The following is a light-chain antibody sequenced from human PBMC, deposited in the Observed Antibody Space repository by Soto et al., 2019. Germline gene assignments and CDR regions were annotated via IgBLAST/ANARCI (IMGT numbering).Light chain of an antibody. V-gene: IGKV3-20*01. J-gene: IGKJ1*01. CDR1: QTVRNNY. CDR2: DAS. CDR3: QQYGSSPQT. Sequence: EFVLTHSPGTLSLSPWERATLSCRASQTVRNNYLAWYQQKPGQAPRLLIYDASSRATGIPDRFSGSGSGTDFTLTISRLEPEDFAVYYCQQYGSSPQTFGQGTKVDIK.